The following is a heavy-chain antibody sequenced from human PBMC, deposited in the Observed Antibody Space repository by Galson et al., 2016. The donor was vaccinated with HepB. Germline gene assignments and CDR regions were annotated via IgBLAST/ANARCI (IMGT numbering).Heavy chain of an antibody. Sequence: LRLSCAASGFPFSVYYMSWMRPAPGKGLEWVSYISRGGTTIAYADSVRGRFTISRDNAKSSLYLQMSSLRVDYTALYYCASSGGHDIPGPSDYWGQGTRVPVAS. CDR3: ASSGGHDIPGPSDY. CDR1: GFPFSVYY. V-gene: IGHV3-11*01. D-gene: IGHD1-14*01. J-gene: IGHJ4*02. CDR2: ISRGGTTI.